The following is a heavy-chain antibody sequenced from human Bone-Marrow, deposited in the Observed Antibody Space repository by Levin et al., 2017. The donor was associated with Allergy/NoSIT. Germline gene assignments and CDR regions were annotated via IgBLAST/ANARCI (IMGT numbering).Heavy chain of an antibody. D-gene: IGHD6-13*01. CDR2: INAGNGNT. Sequence: GESLKISCKASGYTFTSYAMHWVRQAPGQRLEWMGWINAGNGNTKYSQKFQGRVTITRDTSASTAYMELSSLRSEDTAVYYCAASQQLALDFDYWGQGTLVTVSS. V-gene: IGHV1-3*01. CDR1: GYTFTSYA. J-gene: IGHJ4*02. CDR3: AASQQLALDFDY.